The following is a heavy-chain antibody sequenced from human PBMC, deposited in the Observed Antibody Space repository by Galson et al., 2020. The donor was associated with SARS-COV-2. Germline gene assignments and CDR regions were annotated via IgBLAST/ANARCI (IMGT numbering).Heavy chain of an antibody. CDR2: ISNSGDTK. J-gene: IGHJ4*02. CDR3: ARDLAGNWNDR. CDR1: GFVFSSFE. V-gene: IGHV3-48*03. D-gene: IGHD1-1*01. Sequence: GESLKISCAASGFVFSSFEMNWVRQAPGKGLEWISYISNSGDTKYYGDSVEGRFTISRDNAKNSLYLQMNSLRPEDTGIYYCARDLAGNWNDRWGQGTLVTV.